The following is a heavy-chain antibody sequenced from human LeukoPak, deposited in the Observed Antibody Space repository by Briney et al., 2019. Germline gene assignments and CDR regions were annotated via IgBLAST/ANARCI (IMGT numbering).Heavy chain of an antibody. V-gene: IGHV1-2*02. CDR3: ARDTAAGTWYFDY. CDR1: GYTFTGYY. Sequence: ASVKVSCKASGYTFTGYYMHWVRQAPGQGLEWMGWINPNSGGTNYAQKFQGRVTMTRDTSISTAYMELSRLRSDDTAVYYCARDTAAGTWYFDYWGQGTLVIVSS. J-gene: IGHJ4*02. D-gene: IGHD6-13*01. CDR2: INPNSGGT.